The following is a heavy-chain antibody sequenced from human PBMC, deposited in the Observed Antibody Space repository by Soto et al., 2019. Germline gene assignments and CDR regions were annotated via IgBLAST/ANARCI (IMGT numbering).Heavy chain of an antibody. CDR2: MSYDGSKE. J-gene: IGHJ4*01. V-gene: IGHV3-30-3*01. CDR1: GFTFYTFA. CDR3: ARDRTYNYENNGYFGH. Sequence: QVQLVESGGGVVQPGRSLRLSCATSGFTFYTFAMHWVRQAPGKGLEWVAVMSYDGSKEDYADSVKGRFTISRDNSQKTLYLQTNTLKAEDTAVYYCARDRTYNYENNGYFGHWGQGTLVTVAS. D-gene: IGHD3-22*01.